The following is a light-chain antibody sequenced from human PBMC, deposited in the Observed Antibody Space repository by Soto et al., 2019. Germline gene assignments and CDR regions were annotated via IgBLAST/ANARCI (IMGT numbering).Light chain of an antibody. CDR2: EGS. CDR1: SSDVGSYNL. V-gene: IGLV2-23*03. Sequence: QPVLTQPASVSGSPGQSITISCTGTSSDVGSYNLVSWYQQHPGKAPKLIIYEGSKRPSGVSNRFSGSRSGNTASLTISGLQAEDEADYYCCSYAGSSTFVVFGGGTKLTVL. CDR3: CSYAGSSTFVV. J-gene: IGLJ2*01.